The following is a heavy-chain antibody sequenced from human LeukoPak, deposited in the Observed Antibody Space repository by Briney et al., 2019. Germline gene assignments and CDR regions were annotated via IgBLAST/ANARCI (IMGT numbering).Heavy chain of an antibody. CDR2: INHSGST. V-gene: IGHV4-34*01. Sequence: PSETLSLTCAVYGGSFSGYYWSWIRQPPGKGLEWIGEINHSGSTNYNPSLKSRVTISVDTSKNQFSLKLSSVTAADTAVYYCARETRAYCGGDCYLYYFDYWGQGTLVTVSS. D-gene: IGHD2-21*02. CDR1: GGSFSGYY. CDR3: ARETRAYCGGDCYLYYFDY. J-gene: IGHJ4*02.